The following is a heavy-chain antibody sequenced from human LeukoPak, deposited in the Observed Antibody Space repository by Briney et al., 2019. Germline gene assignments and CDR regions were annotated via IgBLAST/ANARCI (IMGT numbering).Heavy chain of an antibody. J-gene: IGHJ6*03. CDR1: GYTFTGYY. D-gene: IGHD3-16*02. Sequence: ASVTVSCKPSGYTFTGYYVHWVRQAPGRGLEWMGWINPNTGDTKYTRKFQGRVTMTRDTSISAASMELSRLRSDDTAVYYCAKLYRGTDESHYYYMDVWSKGTTVIVSS. CDR3: AKLYRGTDESHYYYMDV. CDR2: INPNTGDT. V-gene: IGHV1-2*02.